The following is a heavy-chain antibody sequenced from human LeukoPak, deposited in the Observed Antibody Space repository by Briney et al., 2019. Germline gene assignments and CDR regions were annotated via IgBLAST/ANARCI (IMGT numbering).Heavy chain of an antibody. CDR3: ARSPGYCSGGNCYSGY. CDR2: IYPGDSNT. CDR1: GYTFISYW. D-gene: IGHD2-15*01. Sequence: GESLQISCKGSGYTFISYWIGWVRRTPGEGREWMGIIYPGDSNTRYNPSFQGQVTISADKSINTAYLQWSSLKASDTAVYYCARSPGYCSGGNCYSGYWGQGTLVTVS. V-gene: IGHV5-51*01. J-gene: IGHJ4*02.